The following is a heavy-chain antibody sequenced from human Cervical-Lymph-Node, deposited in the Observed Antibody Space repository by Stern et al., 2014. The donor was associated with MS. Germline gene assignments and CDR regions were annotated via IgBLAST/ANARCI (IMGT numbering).Heavy chain of an antibody. J-gene: IGHJ4*02. D-gene: IGHD6-13*01. CDR1: GFDFSTYT. Sequence: VQLEESGGGLVKPGGSLRLSCAASGFDFSTYTMSWVRQAPGKGLEWVSCIISSSTSIYYADSVQGRFTISRDNAKNSLYLQMNSLRAEDTAVYFCARRKDIAEVGPVFDSWGQGTLVTVSS. CDR2: IISSSTSI. V-gene: IGHV3-21*01. CDR3: ARRKDIAEVGPVFDS.